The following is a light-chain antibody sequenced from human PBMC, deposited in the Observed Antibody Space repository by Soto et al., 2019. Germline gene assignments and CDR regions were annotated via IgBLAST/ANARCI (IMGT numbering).Light chain of an antibody. V-gene: IGKV3-11*01. CDR2: DSS. Sequence: EIVLTQSPATLSLSPGERATLSCRASQSVSSYLAWYQQKPGQAPRLLIYDSSNRATGIPARFSGSGSGTDFTLTINSLEPEDFAVYYCQQRSSWPPTFGQGTRLEIK. CDR3: QQRSSWPPT. J-gene: IGKJ5*01. CDR1: QSVSSY.